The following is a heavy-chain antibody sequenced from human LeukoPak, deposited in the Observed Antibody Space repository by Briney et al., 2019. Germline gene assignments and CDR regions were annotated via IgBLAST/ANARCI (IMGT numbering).Heavy chain of an antibody. D-gene: IGHD4-11*01. Sequence: GGSLTLSCAASGFTFSRYAMSWVRQAPGKELEWVSLTTGSGDSKYYADSVKGRFTISRDNSKNTLYLQMNSLRAEDKAVYNCAKGPHDESNSLFAYWGQGTLVTVSS. CDR2: TTGSGDSK. V-gene: IGHV3-23*01. CDR1: GFTFSRYA. J-gene: IGHJ4*02. CDR3: AKGPHDESNSLFAY.